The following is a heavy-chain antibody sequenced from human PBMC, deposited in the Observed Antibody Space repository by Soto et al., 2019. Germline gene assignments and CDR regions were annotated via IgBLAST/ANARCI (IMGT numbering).Heavy chain of an antibody. CDR3: AKRTVGWYFDL. J-gene: IGHJ2*01. CDR1: GFTFRSYA. Sequence: GGSLRLSCAASGFTFRSYAMHWVRQAPGKGLEWVSVITYDGSNTYYADAVKGRFTISRDNSKNTLYLQMNSLRAEDTAVYYCAKRTVGWYFDLWGRGTLVTVSS. CDR2: ITYDGSNT. V-gene: IGHV3-30-3*02. D-gene: IGHD4-17*01.